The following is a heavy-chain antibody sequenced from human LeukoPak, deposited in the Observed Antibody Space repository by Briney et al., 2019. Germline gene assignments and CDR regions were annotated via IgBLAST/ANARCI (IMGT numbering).Heavy chain of an antibody. V-gene: IGHV3-74*01. J-gene: IGHJ4*02. Sequence: GGSLRLSCAASGFTFSNYWMHWVRQAPGKGLWVSRLNADGNSITYADSVRGRFTISRDNAKNTVHLQMNSLRVEDTAIYFCAGAYSAYDPFDYWGQGILVTVSS. CDR3: AGAYSAYDPFDY. D-gene: IGHD5-12*01. CDR2: LNADGNSI. CDR1: GFTFSNYW.